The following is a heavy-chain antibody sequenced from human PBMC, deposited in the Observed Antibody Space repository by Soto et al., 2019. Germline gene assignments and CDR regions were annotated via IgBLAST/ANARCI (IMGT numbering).Heavy chain of an antibody. D-gene: IGHD1-26*01. V-gene: IGHV4-61*02. J-gene: IGHJ4*02. CDR2: IYASGST. CDR1: GGSISSGGYY. Sequence: PSETLSLTCTVSGGSISSGGYYWSWVRQPAGKGLEWIGRIYASGSTNYNPSLKSRVTMSVDTSKNQFSLKLSSVTAADTAVYYCARDRAPGGIGAYFDYWGQGTLVTVSS. CDR3: ARDRAPGGIGAYFDY.